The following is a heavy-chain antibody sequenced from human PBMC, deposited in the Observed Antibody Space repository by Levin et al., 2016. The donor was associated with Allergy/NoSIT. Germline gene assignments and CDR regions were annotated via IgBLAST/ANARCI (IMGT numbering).Heavy chain of an antibody. J-gene: IGHJ4*02. V-gene: IGHV4-59*13. CDR3: ARDNHAGFDY. Sequence: PGKGLEWIGYIYYSGSTNYNPSLKSRVTISVDTSKNQFSLKLSSVTAADTAVYYCARDNHAGFDYWGQGTLVTVSS. D-gene: IGHD1-14*01. CDR2: IYYSGST.